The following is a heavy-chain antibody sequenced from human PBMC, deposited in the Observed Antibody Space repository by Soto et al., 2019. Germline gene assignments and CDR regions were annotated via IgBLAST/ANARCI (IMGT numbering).Heavy chain of an antibody. Sequence: QVQLVQSGAEVKKPGASVKVSCKASGYTFTSYGISWVRQAPGQGLDWMGWISAYNGNTKYAQDLQGRVTMTTDTPTNTAYMELRSLRSDDTAVYYCARFSGGSYNTYYFYYGMDVWGQGTTVTVSS. CDR3: ARFSGGSYNTYYFYYGMDV. V-gene: IGHV1-18*01. CDR1: GYTFTSYG. J-gene: IGHJ6*02. CDR2: ISAYNGNT. D-gene: IGHD2-15*01.